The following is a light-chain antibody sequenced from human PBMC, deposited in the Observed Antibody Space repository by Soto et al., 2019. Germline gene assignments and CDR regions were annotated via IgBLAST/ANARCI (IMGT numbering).Light chain of an antibody. Sequence: EVVLTQSPGTLSLSPGERATLSCSASQSFSRNYLAWYQKKPGQAPRLLIYGASTRATAIPDRFTGSGSGADFTLTISRLEPEDFAVYYCQVYGPSPPITFGQGTRLEIK. CDR1: QSFSRNY. J-gene: IGKJ5*01. V-gene: IGKV3-20*01. CDR3: QVYGPSPPIT. CDR2: GAS.